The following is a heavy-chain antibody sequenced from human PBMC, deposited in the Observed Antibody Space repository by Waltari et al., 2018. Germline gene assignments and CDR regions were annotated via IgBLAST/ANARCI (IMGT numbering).Heavy chain of an antibody. Sequence: QVQLVQSGAEVKKPGASVKVSCKASGYTFTGYYMHWVRQAPGQGLEWMGWINPNSGGTNYAQKFQGRVTMTRDTSISTAYMELSRLRSDDTAVYYCAALHDYGDYGPHWFDPWGQGTLVTVSS. V-gene: IGHV1-2*02. CDR1: GYTFTGYY. J-gene: IGHJ5*02. D-gene: IGHD4-17*01. CDR2: INPNSGGT. CDR3: AALHDYGDYGPHWFDP.